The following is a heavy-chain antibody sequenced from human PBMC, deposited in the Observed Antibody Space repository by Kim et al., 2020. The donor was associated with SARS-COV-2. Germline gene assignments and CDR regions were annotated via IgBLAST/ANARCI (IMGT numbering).Heavy chain of an antibody. Sequence: GGSLRLSCAASGFTFSSYSMNWVRQAPGKGLEWVSSISSSSSYIYYADSVKGRFTISRDNAKNSLYLQMNSLRAEDTAVYYCAREVHYYDTPGAFDIWGQGTMVTVSS. V-gene: IGHV3-21*01. CDR1: GFTFSSYS. CDR3: AREVHYYDTPGAFDI. D-gene: IGHD3-22*01. CDR2: ISSSSSYI. J-gene: IGHJ3*02.